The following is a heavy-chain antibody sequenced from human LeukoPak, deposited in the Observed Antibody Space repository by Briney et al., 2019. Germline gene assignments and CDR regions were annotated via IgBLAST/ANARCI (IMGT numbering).Heavy chain of an antibody. D-gene: IGHD3-10*01. V-gene: IGHV3-48*02. J-gene: IGHJ3*02. CDR1: GFTFTNAW. Sequence: GGSLRLSCTASGFTFTNAWMTWVRQAPGKGLEWVSYISSSSSTIYYADSVKGRFTISRDNAKNSLYLQMNSLRDEDTAVYYCARSYGSGSYIAFDIWGQGTMVTVSS. CDR3: ARSYGSGSYIAFDI. CDR2: ISSSSSTI.